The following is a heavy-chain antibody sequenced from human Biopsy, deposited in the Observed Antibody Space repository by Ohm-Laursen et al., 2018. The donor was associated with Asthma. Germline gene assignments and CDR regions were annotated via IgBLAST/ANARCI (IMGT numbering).Heavy chain of an antibody. J-gene: IGHJ4*02. D-gene: IGHD6-13*01. CDR1: GFTFRAHA. V-gene: IGHV3-23*01. CDR3: AKDRSGTWYGFDY. Sequence: SLRLSCSASGFTFRAHAMSWVRQAPGKGLEWVPTISGNSGITYNADSLKGRFTISRDNSQNTLYLHMDSLSAEETAVYYCAKDRSGTWYGFDYWGQGTLVTVSS. CDR2: ISGNSGIT.